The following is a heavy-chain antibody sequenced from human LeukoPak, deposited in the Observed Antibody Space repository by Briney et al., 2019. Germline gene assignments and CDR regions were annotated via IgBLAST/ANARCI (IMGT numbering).Heavy chain of an antibody. D-gene: IGHD2-21*02. J-gene: IGHJ4*02. CDR2: ISGSGGST. Sequence: PGGTLRLSCAASGVTFSSYGMSWVRQAPGKGLEWVSAISGSGGSTYYADSVKGRFTISRDNSKNTLYLQMNSLRAEDTAVYYCAKAGPIVVATDRGFDYWGQGTLVTVSS. CDR1: GVTFSSYG. CDR3: AKAGPIVVATDRGFDY. V-gene: IGHV3-23*01.